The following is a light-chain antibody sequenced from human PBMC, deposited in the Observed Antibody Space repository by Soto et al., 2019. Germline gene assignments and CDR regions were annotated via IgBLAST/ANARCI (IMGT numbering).Light chain of an antibody. J-gene: IGLJ1*01. Sequence: QALLTQPPSASETPGQTFSISCSGSNSNIASNTVNWYQHLPGTAPKLLIYYNNQRPSGVPDRFSGSKSGTSASLAISGLQSEDESDYYCAAWDDTLKRYVFGTGTRSPS. CDR1: NSNIASNT. V-gene: IGLV1-44*01. CDR2: YNN. CDR3: AAWDDTLKRYV.